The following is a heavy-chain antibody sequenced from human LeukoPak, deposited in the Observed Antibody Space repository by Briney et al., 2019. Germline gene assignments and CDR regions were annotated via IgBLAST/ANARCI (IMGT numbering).Heavy chain of an antibody. CDR3: AKEMDWVVAAQFDY. V-gene: IGHV3-23*01. CDR2: ISGSGGST. J-gene: IGHJ4*02. Sequence: GGSLRLACAASGFTVSGNYMSWVRQAPGKGLEWVSAISGSGGSTYYADSVKGRFTISRDNSKNTLYLQMNSLRAEDTAVYYCAKEMDWVVAAQFDYWGQGTLVTVSS. D-gene: IGHD2-15*01. CDR1: GFTVSGNY.